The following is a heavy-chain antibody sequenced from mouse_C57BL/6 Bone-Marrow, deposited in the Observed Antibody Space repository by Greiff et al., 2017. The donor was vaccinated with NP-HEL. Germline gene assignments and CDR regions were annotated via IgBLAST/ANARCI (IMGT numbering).Heavy chain of an antibody. CDR3: ARHDYYGGRAMDY. CDR2: IWSDGST. CDR1: GFSLTSYG. J-gene: IGHJ4*01. V-gene: IGHV2-6-1*01. Sequence: VHLVESGPGLVAPSQSLSITCTVSGFSLTSYGVHWVRQPPGKGLEWLVVIWSDGSTTYNSALKSRLGISKDNSKSQVFLKMNSLQTDDTAMYYCARHDYYGGRAMDYWGQGTSVTVSS. D-gene: IGHD1-1*01.